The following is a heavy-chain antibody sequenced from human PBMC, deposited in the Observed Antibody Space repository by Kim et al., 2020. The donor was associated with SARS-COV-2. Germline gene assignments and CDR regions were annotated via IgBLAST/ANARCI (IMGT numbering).Heavy chain of an antibody. CDR3: ARVGLANSYYDSSGYFEGDY. CDR2: INPSGGST. J-gene: IGHJ4*02. D-gene: IGHD3-22*01. V-gene: IGHV1-46*01. Sequence: ASVKVSCKASGYTFTSYYMHWVRQAPGQGLEWMGIINPSGGSTSYAQKLQGRVTMTRDTSTSTVYMELSSLRSEDTAVYYCARVGLANSYYDSSGYFEGDYWGQGTLVTVSS. CDR1: GYTFTSYY.